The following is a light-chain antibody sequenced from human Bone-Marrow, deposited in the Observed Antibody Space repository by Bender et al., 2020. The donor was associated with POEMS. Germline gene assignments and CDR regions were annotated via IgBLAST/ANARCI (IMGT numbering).Light chain of an antibody. Sequence: QSVLTQPPSASGTPGQRVTISCSGTSSDVGNYNLVSWYQQHPGKAPKLMIYDVTQRPSGVSDRFSGSKSANTASLAISGLQSEDEADYYCAVWDDSLNGWVFGGGTKLTVL. V-gene: IGLV2-14*02. J-gene: IGLJ3*02. CDR1: SSDVGNYNL. CDR2: DVT. CDR3: AVWDDSLNGWV.